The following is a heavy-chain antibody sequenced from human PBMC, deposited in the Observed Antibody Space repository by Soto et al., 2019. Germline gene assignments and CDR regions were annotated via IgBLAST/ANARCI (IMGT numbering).Heavy chain of an antibody. CDR3: ARVEGGSGSYYNDGAFDI. CDR1: A. J-gene: IGHJ3*02. CDR2: ISAYNGNT. D-gene: IGHD3-10*01. V-gene: IGHV1-18*01. Sequence: ARRSVYHDKEQGLEWMGWISAYNGNTNYAQKLKGRVTMTTDTSTSTAYMELRSLRSDDTAVYYCARVEGGSGSYYNDGAFDIWGQGTMVTVSS.